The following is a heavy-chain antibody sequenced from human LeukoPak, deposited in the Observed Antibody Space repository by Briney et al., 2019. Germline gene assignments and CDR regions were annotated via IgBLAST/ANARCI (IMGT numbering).Heavy chain of an antibody. V-gene: IGHV1-69*13. CDR1: GGTFSSYA. J-gene: IGHJ5*02. D-gene: IGHD6-19*01. CDR2: IIPIFSTA. Sequence: ASVKVSCKASGGTFSSYAISWVRQAPGQGLEWMGGIIPIFSTANYAQKFQGRVTITADESTSTAYMELSSLRSEDTAVYYCARDGGVAVAGIKGWFDPRGQGTLVTVSS. CDR3: ARDGGVAVAGIKGWFDP.